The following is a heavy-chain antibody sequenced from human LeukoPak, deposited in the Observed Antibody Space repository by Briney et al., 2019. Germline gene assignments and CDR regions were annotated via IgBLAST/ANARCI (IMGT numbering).Heavy chain of an antibody. J-gene: IGHJ5*02. V-gene: IGHV4-38-2*02. Sequence: SETLSLTCTVSGYSISSGYYWGWIRQPPGKGLEWIGSIYYSGSTYYNPSLKSRVTISVDTSKNQFSLKLSSVTAADTAVYYCARLLSPGWFDPWGQGTPVTVSS. CDR1: GYSISSGYY. CDR3: ARLLSPGWFDP. D-gene: IGHD2/OR15-2a*01. CDR2: IYYSGST.